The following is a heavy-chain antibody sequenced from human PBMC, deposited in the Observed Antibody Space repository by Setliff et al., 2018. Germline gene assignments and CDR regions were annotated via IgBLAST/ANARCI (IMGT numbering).Heavy chain of an antibody. V-gene: IGHV4-34*01. Sequence: PSETLSLTCTVYGGSFSGYYWSWIRQPPGKGLEWIGEINHSGSTNYNPSLKSRVTISVDTSKNQFSLKLSSVTAADTAVYYCARYYYDSSGYPKYFQHWGQGTLVTVSS. J-gene: IGHJ1*01. CDR1: GGSFSGYY. D-gene: IGHD3-22*01. CDR3: ARYYYDSSGYPKYFQH. CDR2: INHSGST.